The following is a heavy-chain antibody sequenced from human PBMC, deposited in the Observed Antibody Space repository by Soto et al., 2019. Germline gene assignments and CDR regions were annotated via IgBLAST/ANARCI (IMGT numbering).Heavy chain of an antibody. V-gene: IGHV3-30*14. CDR1: GFTFSAYT. Sequence: QMQLVESGGGVVQPGRSLRLSCAASGFTFSAYTMHWVRQAPGKGLEWVAVISYDGNSERYADTVKGRFTVSRDNPKGTLYLQMNSLRAEDTAVYYCARDGYSGRSDGFDIWGQGTMVTVSS. J-gene: IGHJ3*02. CDR3: ARDGYSGRSDGFDI. CDR2: ISYDGNSE. D-gene: IGHD1-26*01.